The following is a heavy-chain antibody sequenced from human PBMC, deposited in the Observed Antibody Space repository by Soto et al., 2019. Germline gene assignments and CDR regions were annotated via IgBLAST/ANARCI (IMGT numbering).Heavy chain of an antibody. CDR3: ARDPYDFWSGYRGNFDF. CDR1: GFTFGDHA. CDR2: IRGNGGSA. V-gene: IGHV3-23*01. D-gene: IGHD3-3*01. Sequence: GGSLRLSCTVSGFTFGDHAMSWVRQAPGKGLEWVATIRGNGGSANYADSVKGRFTISRDNSKSSLYLQMSSLRADDTAVYYCARDPYDFWSGYRGNFDFWGQGTLVTVSS. J-gene: IGHJ4*02.